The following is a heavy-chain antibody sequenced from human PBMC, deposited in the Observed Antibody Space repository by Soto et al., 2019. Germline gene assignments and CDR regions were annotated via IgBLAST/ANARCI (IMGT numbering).Heavy chain of an antibody. CDR3: ANIDSSGTGQFDY. CDR1: GFTFTNAW. Sequence: GGSLRLSCAASGFTFTNAWMSWVRQAPGKGLEWVGRIKSKTDGGTTDYAAPVKGRFTISSDDSKNTLYLQMNSLRTEDTAVYYCANIDSSGTGQFDYWGQGTLVTVSS. V-gene: IGHV3-15*01. CDR2: IKSKTDGGTT. D-gene: IGHD3-22*01. J-gene: IGHJ4*02.